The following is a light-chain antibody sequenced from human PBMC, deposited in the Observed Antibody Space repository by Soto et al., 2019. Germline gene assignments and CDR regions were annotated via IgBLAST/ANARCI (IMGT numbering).Light chain of an antibody. CDR2: AAS. CDR1: QGISSD. Sequence: DIQLTQSPSFLSASVGDRVTITCRASQGISSDLAWYQQKPGKAPKLLIYAASTLHSGVPSRFSGSGSGTEFTLTISSLQPEYFATYYGQQLNSYPITFGPGTKVDIK. CDR3: QQLNSYPIT. V-gene: IGKV1-9*01. J-gene: IGKJ3*01.